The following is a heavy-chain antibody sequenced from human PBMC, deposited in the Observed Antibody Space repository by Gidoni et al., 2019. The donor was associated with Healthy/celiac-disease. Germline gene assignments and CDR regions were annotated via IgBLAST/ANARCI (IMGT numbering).Heavy chain of an antibody. V-gene: IGHV1-69*02. CDR3: ARGRELEPIDY. CDR2: IIPILGIA. CDR1: GGTFSSYT. J-gene: IGHJ4*02. D-gene: IGHD1-1*01. Sequence: QVQLVQSGAEVKKPGSSVTVSCKASGGTFSSYTISWVRQAPGQGLEWMGRIIPILGIANYAQKFQGRVTITADKSTSTAYMELSSLRSEDTAVYYCARGRELEPIDYWGQGTLVTVSS.